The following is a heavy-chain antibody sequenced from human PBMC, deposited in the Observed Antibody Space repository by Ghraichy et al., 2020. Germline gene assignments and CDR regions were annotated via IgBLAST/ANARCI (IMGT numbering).Heavy chain of an antibody. J-gene: IGHJ4*02. Sequence: GGSLRLSCAASGFTFSSYAMHWVRQAPGKGLEWVAVISYDGSNKYYADSVKGRFTISRDNSKNTLYLQMNSLRAEDTAVYYCARVDWNSGDYWGQGTLVTVSS. V-gene: IGHV3-30*04. CDR2: ISYDGSNK. CDR1: GFTFSSYA. CDR3: ARVDWNSGDY. D-gene: IGHD1-7*01.